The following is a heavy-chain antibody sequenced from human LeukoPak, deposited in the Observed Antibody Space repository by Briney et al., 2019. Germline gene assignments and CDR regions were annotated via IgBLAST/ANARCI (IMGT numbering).Heavy chain of an antibody. CDR2: IKQDGSEK. J-gene: IGHJ5*02. D-gene: IGHD4-17*01. CDR1: GFTFSSYW. CDR3: ARGLLPLGVTTNGRNWFDP. V-gene: IGHV3-7*01. Sequence: GGSLRLSCAASGFTFSSYWMSWVRQAPGKGLEWVANIKQDGSEKYYVDSVKGRFTISRDNAKNSLYLQMNSLRAEDTAVYYCARGLLPLGVTTNGRNWFDPWGQGTLVTVSS.